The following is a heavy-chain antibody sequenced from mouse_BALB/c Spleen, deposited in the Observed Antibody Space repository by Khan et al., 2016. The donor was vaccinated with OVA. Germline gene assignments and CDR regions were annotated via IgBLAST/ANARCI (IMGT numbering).Heavy chain of an antibody. Sequence: EVELVESGGGLVQPGGSRKLSCAASGFTFSNYGMHWVRQAPEKGLEWVAFISGDTSTIYYADTVKGRFSISRDNPKNTLFLQLTSLMSEDTARYYCATYYFCADYFNYWGPGTTLTVSS. CDR1: GFTFSNYG. CDR2: ISGDTSTI. J-gene: IGHJ2*01. V-gene: IGHV5-17*02. CDR3: ATYYFCADYFNY. D-gene: IGHD1-1*02.